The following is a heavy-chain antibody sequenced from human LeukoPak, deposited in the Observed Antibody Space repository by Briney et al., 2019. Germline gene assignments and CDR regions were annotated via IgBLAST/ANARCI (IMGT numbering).Heavy chain of an antibody. Sequence: ASVKVYSTVQPLNSTTVAIPCTGPAPGQGLEWMGWISAYNGNTNYAQKLQGRVTMPTDTSTSTAYMKLRSLRSDDTAVYYFATDEGVVVPVAFDTSGEGTMVTVSS. D-gene: IGHD2-15*01. CDR2: ISAYNGNT. V-gene: IGHV1-18*04. J-gene: IGHJ3*02. CDR3: ATDEGVVVPVAFDT. CDR1: NSTTVAIP.